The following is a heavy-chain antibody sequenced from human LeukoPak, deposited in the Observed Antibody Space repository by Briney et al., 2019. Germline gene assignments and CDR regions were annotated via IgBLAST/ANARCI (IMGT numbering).Heavy chain of an antibody. V-gene: IGHV4-59*01. CDR2: ISYSGST. D-gene: IGHD3-10*01. J-gene: IGHJ3*02. CDR3: AREVGYEGSGSYFDAFDI. CDR1: GGSISSYY. Sequence: SETLALTCTVSGGSISSYYWSWIRQPPGKGLEWVGYISYSGSTNYNPSLKSRVTISVDTSKNQFSLKLSSVTAADTAVYYCAREVGYEGSGSYFDAFDIWGQGTMVTVSS.